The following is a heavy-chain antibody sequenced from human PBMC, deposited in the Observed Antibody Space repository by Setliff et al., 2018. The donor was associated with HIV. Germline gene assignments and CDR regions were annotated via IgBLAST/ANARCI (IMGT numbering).Heavy chain of an antibody. CDR2: ISAYNGDT. CDR3: ARDKGGQFFFYYMDV. Sequence: ASVKVSCKASGYTFTSYGINWVRQAPGQGLEWMGWISAYNGDTKFSQKFQGRVTITRDISASTVYLDLSRLRSEDTAVYSCARDKGGQFFFYYMDVWGKGTTVTVSS. V-gene: IGHV1-18*01. CDR1: GYTFTSYG. J-gene: IGHJ6*03. D-gene: IGHD3-16*01.